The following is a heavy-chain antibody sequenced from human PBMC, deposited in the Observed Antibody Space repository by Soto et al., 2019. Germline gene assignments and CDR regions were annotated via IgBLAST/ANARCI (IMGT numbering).Heavy chain of an antibody. J-gene: IGHJ4*02. CDR3: AKQSGLFIDY. V-gene: IGHV5-51*01. D-gene: IGHD3-3*01. Sequence: GVSLKIYRQGCGYSFTSYWIGCVRQMPGKGLEWMGIIYPGDSDTTYSPSFQGQVTISADKSISTAYLQWSSLKASDTAIYYCAKQSGLFIDYWGQGTLVTVSS. CDR2: IYPGDSDT. CDR1: GYSFTSYW.